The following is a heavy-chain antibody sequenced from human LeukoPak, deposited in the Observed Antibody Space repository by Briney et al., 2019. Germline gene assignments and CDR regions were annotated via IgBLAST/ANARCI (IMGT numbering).Heavy chain of an antibody. CDR1: GFTFSSYA. CDR3: ARDGNYDILTGYYGYPRFDY. D-gene: IGHD3-9*01. V-gene: IGHV3-23*01. CDR2: INGSGYST. J-gene: IGHJ4*02. Sequence: GGSLRLSCAASGFTFSSYAMSWVRQAPGKGLEWVSDINGSGYSTYYADSVKGRFTISRDKSKNTLYLQMNSLRAEDTAVYYCARDGNYDILTGYYGYPRFDYWGQGTPVTVSS.